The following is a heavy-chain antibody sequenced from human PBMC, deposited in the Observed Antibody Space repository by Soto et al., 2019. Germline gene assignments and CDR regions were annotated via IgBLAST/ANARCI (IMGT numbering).Heavy chain of an antibody. J-gene: IGHJ6*02. CDR3: ARGSAYGSGSFVSYYYGMDV. CDR2: ISSSSSYI. D-gene: IGHD3-10*01. V-gene: IGHV3-21*01. Sequence: EVQLVESGGGLVKPGGSLRLSCAASGFTFSSYSMNWVRQAPGKGLEWVSSISSSSSYIYYADSVKGRFTISRDNAKNSLYLQMNSLRAEDTAVYYCARGSAYGSGSFVSYYYGMDVWGQGTTVTVSS. CDR1: GFTFSSYS.